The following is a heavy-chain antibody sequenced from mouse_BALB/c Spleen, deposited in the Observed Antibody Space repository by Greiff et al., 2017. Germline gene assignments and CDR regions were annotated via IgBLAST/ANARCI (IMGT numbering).Heavy chain of an antibody. J-gene: IGHJ1*01. V-gene: IGHV1S81*02. CDR2: INPSNGRT. D-gene: IGHD5-1-1*01. Sequence: VQLQQPGAELVKPGASVKLSCKASGYTFTSYWMHWVKQRPGQGLEWIGEINPSNGRTNYNEKFKSKATLTVDKSSSTAYMQLSSLTSEDSAVYYCAKYVSYWYFDVWGAGTTVTVSS. CDR1: GYTFTSYW. CDR3: AKYVSYWYFDV.